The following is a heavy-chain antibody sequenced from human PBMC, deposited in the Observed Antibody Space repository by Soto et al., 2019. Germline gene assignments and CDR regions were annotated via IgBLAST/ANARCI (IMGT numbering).Heavy chain of an antibody. CDR2: IHPSGTI. D-gene: IGHD3-3*01. CDR1: DGSFSNYY. J-gene: IGHJ4*02. Sequence: QVQLQKWGAGLLKPSETLSLTCAADDGSFSNYYWSWTRLPPGKGLEWIGEIHPSGTINYNPSLLSRLSIQVDXSKKQFSLRLSSVTVADTAVYYCSRGQDFYKGGNFWGQGTLVTVSS. V-gene: IGHV4-34*01. CDR3: SRGQDFYKGGNF.